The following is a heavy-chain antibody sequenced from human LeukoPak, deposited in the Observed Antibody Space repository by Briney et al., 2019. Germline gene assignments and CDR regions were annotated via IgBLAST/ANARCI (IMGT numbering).Heavy chain of an antibody. Sequence: GRSLRLSCAASGSTFDDYAMGWVRQGPGRGLEWVSGINSKGGSIGYADSVKGRFTISRDNAKNSLYLQMNSLRAEDTALYYCARVASDCSGGSCYTGLFDYWGQGTLVTVSS. D-gene: IGHD2-15*01. CDR1: GSTFDDYA. V-gene: IGHV3-20*04. CDR3: ARVASDCSGGSCYTGLFDY. J-gene: IGHJ4*02. CDR2: INSKGGSI.